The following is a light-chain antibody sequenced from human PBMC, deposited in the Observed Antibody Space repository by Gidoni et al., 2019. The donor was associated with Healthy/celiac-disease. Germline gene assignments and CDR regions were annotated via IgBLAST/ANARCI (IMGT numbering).Light chain of an antibody. Sequence: EIVMTQSPATLSVSPGERATLSCKASQSGSSNLAWYQQKPGQAPRLLIYGASTRATDIPARFSGSGSGTEFTLTISSLQSEDFAVYYCQQYNNWPFTFGPGTKVDIK. CDR2: GAS. J-gene: IGKJ3*01. CDR1: QSGSSN. CDR3: QQYNNWPFT. V-gene: IGKV3-15*01.